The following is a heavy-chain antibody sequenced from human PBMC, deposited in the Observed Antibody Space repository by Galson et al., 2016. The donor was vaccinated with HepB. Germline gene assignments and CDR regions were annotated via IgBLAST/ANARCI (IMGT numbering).Heavy chain of an antibody. Sequence: SLRLSCAASGFTFSSFGMHWVRQAPGKGLAWVAVISSDGNNKYFADSVKGRFTISRDNSENTLYLQMNSLRAEDTAVYYCATPLGYCSGGTCYGGYFYGMDVWGQGTTVIVSS. D-gene: IGHD2-15*01. CDR3: ATPLGYCSGGTCYGGYFYGMDV. V-gene: IGHV3-30*03. CDR2: ISSDGNNK. J-gene: IGHJ6*02. CDR1: GFTFSSFG.